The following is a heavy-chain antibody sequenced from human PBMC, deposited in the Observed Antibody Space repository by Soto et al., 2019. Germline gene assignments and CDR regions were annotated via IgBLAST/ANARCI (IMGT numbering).Heavy chain of an antibody. Sequence: PVGSLRLSCAASGFTFSSYSMNWVRQAPGKGLEWVSSISSSSSYIYYADSVKGRFTISRDNAKNSLYLQMNSLRAEDTAVYYCARGGVDYYYGMDVWGQGTTVTVSS. D-gene: IGHD2-15*01. CDR3: ARGGVDYYYGMDV. CDR2: ISSSSSYI. V-gene: IGHV3-21*01. J-gene: IGHJ6*02. CDR1: GFTFSSYS.